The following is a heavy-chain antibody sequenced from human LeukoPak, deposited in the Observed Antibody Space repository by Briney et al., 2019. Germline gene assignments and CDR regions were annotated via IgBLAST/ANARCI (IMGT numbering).Heavy chain of an antibody. V-gene: IGHV3-7*03. J-gene: IGHJ4*02. D-gene: IGHD2-15*01. CDR1: GFTFSGSW. Sequence: PGGSLRLSCAASGFTFSGSWMSWVRQAPGKGLEWVANIKQDGSEKYYVDSVKGRFTISRDNAKNSLYLQMNSLRAEDTALYYCATGYCSGGSCYFDYWGQGTLVTVSS. CDR3: ATGYCSGGSCYFDY. CDR2: IKQDGSEK.